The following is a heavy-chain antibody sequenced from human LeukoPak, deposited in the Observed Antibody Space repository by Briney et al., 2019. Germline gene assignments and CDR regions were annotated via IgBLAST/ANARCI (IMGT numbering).Heavy chain of an antibody. V-gene: IGHV4-4*07. J-gene: IGHJ3*02. D-gene: IGHD3-22*01. CDR3: ARDQHYYDSSGYLDAFDI. CDR1: GGSISSYY. CDR2: IYTSGST. Sequence: SETLSLTCTDSGGSISSYYWSWIRQPAGKGLEWIGRIYTSGSTNYNPSLKSRVTMSVDTSKNQFSLKLSSVTAADTAVYYCARDQHYYDSSGYLDAFDIWGQGTMVTVSS.